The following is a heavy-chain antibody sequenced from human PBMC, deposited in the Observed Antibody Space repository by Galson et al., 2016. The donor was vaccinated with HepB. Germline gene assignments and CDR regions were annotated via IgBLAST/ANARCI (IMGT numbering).Heavy chain of an antibody. D-gene: IGHD6-19*01. CDR2: ISGDGRTI. V-gene: IGHV3-11*01. CDR1: GFTFSYYY. Sequence: LRLSCAASGFTFSYYYMSWIRQAPGKGLEWVSYISGDGRTINYADSVKGRFTISRGNAKNSLYLHMNSLTGEDTAVYYCARMFPLYSSGWYVRGDGWFDFWGQGTLVTVSS. CDR3: ARMFPLYSSGWYVRGDGWFDF. J-gene: IGHJ5*01.